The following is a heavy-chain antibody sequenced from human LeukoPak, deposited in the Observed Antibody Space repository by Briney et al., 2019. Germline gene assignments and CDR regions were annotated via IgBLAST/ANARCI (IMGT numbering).Heavy chain of an antibody. Sequence: SVGSLRLSCAASGVTFSSYAMHWVRQAPGKGLEWGAVISYDGSNKYYADSVKGRFTISRDNSKNTLYLQMNSLRAEDTAVYYCAKGRYDFWSGYPNNWFDPWGQGTLVTVSS. CDR1: GVTFSSYA. J-gene: IGHJ5*02. D-gene: IGHD3-3*01. CDR3: AKGRYDFWSGYPNNWFDP. V-gene: IGHV3-30-3*01. CDR2: ISYDGSNK.